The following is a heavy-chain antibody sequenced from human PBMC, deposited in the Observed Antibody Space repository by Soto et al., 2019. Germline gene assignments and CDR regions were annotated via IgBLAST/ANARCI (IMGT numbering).Heavy chain of an antibody. V-gene: IGHV1-18*01. D-gene: IGHD6-19*01. Sequence: ASVKVSCKASGYTFPSYGISWVRQAPGQGLEWMGWISAYNGNTNYAQKLQGRVTMTTDTSTSTAYMELRSLRSDDTAVYYCARDSSSGWYDAFDIWAQGTMVNVSS. CDR2: ISAYNGNT. CDR1: GYTFPSYG. CDR3: ARDSSSGWYDAFDI. J-gene: IGHJ3*02.